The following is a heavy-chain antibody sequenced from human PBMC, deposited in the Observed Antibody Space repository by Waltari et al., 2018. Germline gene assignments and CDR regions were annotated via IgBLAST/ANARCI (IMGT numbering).Heavy chain of an antibody. CDR3: ASLVSFTGTTVDY. Sequence: QVQLQQWGAGLLKPSETLSLTCAVYGGSFSGYYWSWIRQPPGKGLEWIGEINHSVSTNYNPSLKSRVTISVDTSKNQFSLKLISVTAADTAVYYCASLVSFTGTTVDYWGQGTLVTVSS. J-gene: IGHJ4*02. CDR1: GGSFSGYY. V-gene: IGHV4-34*01. D-gene: IGHD1-1*01. CDR2: INHSVST.